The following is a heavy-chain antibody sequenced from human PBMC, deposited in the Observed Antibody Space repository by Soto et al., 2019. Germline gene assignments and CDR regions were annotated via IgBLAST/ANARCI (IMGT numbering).Heavy chain of an antibody. V-gene: IGHV4-34*01. J-gene: IGHJ4*02. Sequence: QVQLQHWGAGLLKPSETLSLTCAVYGGSFSGYYWSWIRQPPGKGLEWIGEINHSGSTNYNPSLKSRVTISVDTSKNQFSLKLSSVTAADTAVYYCARRMGGIAASGTLDYWGQGTLVTVSS. D-gene: IGHD6-13*01. CDR3: ARRMGGIAASGTLDY. CDR1: GGSFSGYY. CDR2: INHSGST.